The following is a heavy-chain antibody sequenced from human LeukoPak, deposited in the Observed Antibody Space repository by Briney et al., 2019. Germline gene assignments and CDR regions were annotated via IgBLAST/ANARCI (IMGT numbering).Heavy chain of an antibody. D-gene: IGHD6-13*01. J-gene: IGHJ6*02. Sequence: SETLSLSCAVYGGSFSGYYWSWIRQPPGKGPEWIGEINRSGSTNYNPSLKSRVTISVDTSKNQFSLKLSSVTAADTAVYYCARGVGSSHVGGYYYYYGMDVWGQGTTVTVSS. V-gene: IGHV4-34*01. CDR3: ARGVGSSHVGGYYYYYGMDV. CDR1: GGSFSGYY. CDR2: INRSGST.